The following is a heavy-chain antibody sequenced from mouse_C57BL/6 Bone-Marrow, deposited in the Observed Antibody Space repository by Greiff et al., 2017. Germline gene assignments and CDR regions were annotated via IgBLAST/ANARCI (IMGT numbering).Heavy chain of an antibody. V-gene: IGHV1-80*01. D-gene: IGHD1-1*01. J-gene: IGHJ2*01. Sequence: VQLQQSGAELVKPGASVKISCKASGYAFSSYWMNWVKPRPGKGLEWIGQIYTGDGDTNSNGKFKGKATLSADKSSSTAYMQLSSLTSEDSAVYFCAREGTFYYGSSFDYCGQGTTLTVSS. CDR2: IYTGDGDT. CDR3: AREGTFYYGSSFDY. CDR1: GYAFSSYW.